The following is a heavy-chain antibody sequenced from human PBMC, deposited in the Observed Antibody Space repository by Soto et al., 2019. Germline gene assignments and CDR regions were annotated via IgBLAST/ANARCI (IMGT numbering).Heavy chain of an antibody. V-gene: IGHV1-3*01. J-gene: IGHJ6*02. CDR1: GYTFTSYG. CDR2: INAGNGNT. D-gene: IGHD2-15*01. CDR3: AFVSHHSYYYDGMDV. Sequence: ASVKASCKASGYTFTSYGMHWVSQAPGQRLEWMGWINAGNGNTKYSQKFQGRVTITRDTSASTAYMELSSLRSEDTAVYYCAFVSHHSYYYDGMDVCGQGTTVTVSS.